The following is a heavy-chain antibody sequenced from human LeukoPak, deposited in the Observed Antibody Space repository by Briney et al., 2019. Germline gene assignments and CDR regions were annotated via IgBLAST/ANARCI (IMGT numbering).Heavy chain of an antibody. D-gene: IGHD2-15*01. CDR3: ASSADGVVVAATYYMDV. V-gene: IGHV3-7*01. Sequence: GGSLRLSCAASEFTFFTYWMSWVRQAPGKGLEWVANIKQDGSEKYYVDSVKGRFTISRDNAKNSLYLQMNSLRAEDTAVYYCASSADGVVVAATYYMDVWGKGTTVTVSS. J-gene: IGHJ6*03. CDR2: IKQDGSEK. CDR1: EFTFFTYW.